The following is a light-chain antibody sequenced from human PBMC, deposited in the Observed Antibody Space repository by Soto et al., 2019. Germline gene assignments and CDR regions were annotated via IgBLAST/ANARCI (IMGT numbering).Light chain of an antibody. V-gene: IGLV1-44*01. CDR2: SNN. Sequence: QSVLTQPPSASGTPGQRVTISCSGSRSNIGSNTVNWYQQLPGTAPKVLIYSNNQRPSGVPDRFSGSKSGTSASLAITGLQAGDEADYYCAAWDDSLSGGVFGGGTKLTVL. J-gene: IGLJ3*02. CDR3: AAWDDSLSGGV. CDR1: RSNIGSNT.